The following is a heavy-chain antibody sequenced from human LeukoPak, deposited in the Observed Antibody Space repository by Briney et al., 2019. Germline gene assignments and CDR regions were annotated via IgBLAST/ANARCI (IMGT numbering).Heavy chain of an antibody. CDR3: ARNGYSGYDY. J-gene: IGHJ4*02. Sequence: PSETLSLTCAVYGGSFSGYYWSWIRQPPGKGLEWIGEINHSGSTNYNPSLKSRVTISVDTSKNQFSLKLSSVTAADTAVYYCARNGYSGYDYWGQGTLVTVSS. D-gene: IGHD5-12*01. V-gene: IGHV4-34*01. CDR2: INHSGST. CDR1: GGSFSGYY.